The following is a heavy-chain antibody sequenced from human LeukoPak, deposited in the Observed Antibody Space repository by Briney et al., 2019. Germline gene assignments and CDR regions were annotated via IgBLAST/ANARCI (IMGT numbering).Heavy chain of an antibody. CDR1: GGSISSSSYY. Sequence: SETLSLTCTVSGGSISSSSYYWGWIRQPPGKGLEWIGSIYYSGSTYYNPSLKSRVTISVDTSKNQFSLKLSSVTAADTAVYYCARQRPYYYYMDVWGKGTTVTVSS. CDR3: ARQRPYYYYMDV. CDR2: IYYSGST. V-gene: IGHV4-39*01. J-gene: IGHJ6*03.